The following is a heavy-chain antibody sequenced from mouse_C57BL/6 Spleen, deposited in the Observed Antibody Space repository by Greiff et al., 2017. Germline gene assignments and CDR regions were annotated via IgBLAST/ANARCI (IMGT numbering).Heavy chain of an antibody. V-gene: IGHV1-62-2*01. CDR2: FYPGSGSR. Sequence: QVQLQQSGAELVKPGASVKLSCKASGYTFTEYTIHWVKQRSGQGLEWIGWFYPGSGSRKYNEKFKDKATLTADKSSSTAYMELSRVTSEDSAVFFCERHEERDYGSSFAWLAYWGQGTLVTVSA. CDR3: ERHEERDYGSSFAWLAY. D-gene: IGHD1-1*01. J-gene: IGHJ3*01. CDR1: GYTFTEYT.